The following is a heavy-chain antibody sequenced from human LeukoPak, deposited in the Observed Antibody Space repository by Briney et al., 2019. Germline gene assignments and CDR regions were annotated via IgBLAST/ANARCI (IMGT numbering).Heavy chain of an antibody. D-gene: IGHD3-10*01. V-gene: IGHV3-53*01. CDR1: GFTVSTNY. CDR2: LYSGSDT. J-gene: IGHJ2*01. Sequence: GGSLRLSCAASGFTVSTNYMNWVRQAPGRGLEWVSILYSGSDTYYADSVKGRFTISRDSSKNILSLQMNNLRAEDTAVYYCARVGDHFHWYLDLWGRGTLVTVSS. CDR3: ARVGDHFHWYLDL.